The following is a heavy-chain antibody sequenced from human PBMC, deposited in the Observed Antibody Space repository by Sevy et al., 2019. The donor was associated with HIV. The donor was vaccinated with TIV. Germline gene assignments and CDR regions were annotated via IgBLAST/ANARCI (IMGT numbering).Heavy chain of an antibody. CDR3: ARVDTIFGATGFDY. V-gene: IGHV4-38-2*01. Sequence: GSLRLSCAVSGYSISSGYYWGWIRQPPGKGLEWMGSIHHSGSTYYNPSLKSRVTISVDTSKNQFSLNLSSVTAADTAVYHCARVDTIFGATGFDYWVQGTLVTVSS. J-gene: IGHJ4*02. CDR1: GYSISSGYY. D-gene: IGHD3-3*01. CDR2: IHHSGST.